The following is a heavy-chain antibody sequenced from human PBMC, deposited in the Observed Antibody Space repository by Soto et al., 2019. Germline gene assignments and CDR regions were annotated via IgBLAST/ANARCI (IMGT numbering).Heavy chain of an antibody. J-gene: IGHJ1*01. D-gene: IGHD5-12*01. CDR3: AKHRRDGYNYDFQH. CDR1: GGTFSSYA. CDR2: IIPIFGTA. V-gene: IGHV1-69*06. Sequence: SVKVSCKASGGTFSSYAISWVRQAPGQGLEWMGGIIPIFGTANYAQKFQGRVTITADKSTSTAYMELSSLRSGDTAVYYCAKHRRDGYNYDFQHWGQGTLVTVSS.